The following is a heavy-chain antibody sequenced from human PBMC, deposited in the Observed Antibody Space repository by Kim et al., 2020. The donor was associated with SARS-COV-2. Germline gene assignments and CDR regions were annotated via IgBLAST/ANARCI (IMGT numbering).Heavy chain of an antibody. V-gene: IGHV4-39*01. CDR2: IFHSGKT. CDR1: GGSIRSSGYY. CDR3: VRLTHDISAHYGY. Sequence: SETLSLTCIVSGGSIRSSGYYWGWIRQPPGKGLEWVVSIFHSGKTYYNPSLKSRVTIFVETSKNQFSLKMSSVTAADTAVYYCVRLTHDISAHYGYWGQG. J-gene: IGHJ4*02. D-gene: IGHD4-17*01.